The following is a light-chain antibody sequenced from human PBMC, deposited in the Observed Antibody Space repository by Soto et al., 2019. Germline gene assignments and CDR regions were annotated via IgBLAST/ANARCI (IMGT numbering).Light chain of an antibody. V-gene: IGKV1-5*02. Sequence: DIQVTQSPPAMSASVGSRVAIICSAYQTISTWMAWYQQKPGKAPKLLLYDASTLQSGVASRFSGSGSGTEFTLIISGLHPDDSATYYCQQYTKTNNPWMFGQGTKVDIK. CDR2: DAS. CDR1: QTISTW. CDR3: QQYTKTNNPWM. J-gene: IGKJ1*01.